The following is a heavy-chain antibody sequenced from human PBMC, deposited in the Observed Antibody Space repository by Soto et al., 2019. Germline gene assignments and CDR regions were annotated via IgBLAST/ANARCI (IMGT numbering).Heavy chain of an antibody. CDR1: GFTFSSYG. CDR2: ISYDGSNK. J-gene: IGHJ6*02. V-gene: IGHV3-30*18. CDR3: AKYGELWVPYSYYGMDV. D-gene: IGHD4-17*01. Sequence: PGGSLRLSCAASGFTFSSYGMHWVRQAPGKGLEWVAVISYDGSNKYYADSVKGRFTISRDNSKNTLYLQMNSLRAEDTAVYYCAKYGELWVPYSYYGMDVWGQGNTVTVSS.